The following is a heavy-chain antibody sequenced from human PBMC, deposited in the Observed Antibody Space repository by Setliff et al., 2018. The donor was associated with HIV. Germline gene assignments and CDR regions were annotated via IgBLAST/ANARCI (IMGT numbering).Heavy chain of an antibody. J-gene: IGHJ3*02. Sequence: PSETLSLTCAVSGYSISSGYYWGWIRQPPGKGLEWIGSIYHSGSTYYNPSLKSRVTISVDTSKNQFSLKLSSVTAADTAVYYCARRVCSSTSCSDAFDIWGQGTMVTVS. CDR2: IYHSGST. CDR3: ARRVCSSTSCSDAFDI. CDR1: GYSISSGYY. V-gene: IGHV4-38-2*01. D-gene: IGHD2-2*01.